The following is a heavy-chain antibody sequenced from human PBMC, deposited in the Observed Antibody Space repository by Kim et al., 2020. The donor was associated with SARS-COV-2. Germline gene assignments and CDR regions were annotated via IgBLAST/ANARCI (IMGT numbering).Heavy chain of an antibody. Sequence: ASVKVSCKVTGDPLSEFSMHWVRQAPGKGLECMGSFDSEEGESVYTQKFQGRVTMTEDKSTDTAYMELSGLTSEDTAVYFCATDFAVWGDHRGFVYWGQGTLVTVSS. D-gene: IGHD3-16*01. V-gene: IGHV1-24*01. CDR2: FDSEEGES. J-gene: IGHJ4*02. CDR1: GDPLSEFS. CDR3: ATDFAVWGDHRGFVY.